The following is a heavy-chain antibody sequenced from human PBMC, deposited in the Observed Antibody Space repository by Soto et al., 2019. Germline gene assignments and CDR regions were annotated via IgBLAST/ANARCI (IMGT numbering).Heavy chain of an antibody. D-gene: IGHD4-4*01. V-gene: IGHV3-11*01. CDR1: GFTFSDYY. J-gene: IGHJ4*02. Sequence: QVQLVESGGGLVKPGGSLRLSCAASGFTFSDYYMSWIRQAPGKGLEWVSYISSSGSTIYYADSVKGRFTISRDNAKKLLYLQTNSLRAEDTAVYYCARSPVTTPDFDYWGQGTLVPVSS. CDR3: ARSPVTTPDFDY. CDR2: ISSSGSTI.